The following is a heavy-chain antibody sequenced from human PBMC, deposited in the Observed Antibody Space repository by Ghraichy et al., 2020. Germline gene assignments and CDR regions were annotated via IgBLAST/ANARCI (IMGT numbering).Heavy chain of an antibody. CDR1: GYTLTELS. D-gene: IGHD6-13*01. J-gene: IGHJ4*02. CDR3: ATVLGGIAAEKSVRFDY. CDR2: FDPEDGET. Sequence: ASVKVSCKVSGYTLTELSMHWVRQAPGKGLEWMGGFDPEDGETIYAQKFQGRVTMTEDTSTDTAYMELSSLRSEDTAVYYCATVLGGIAAEKSVRFDYWGQGTLVTVSS. V-gene: IGHV1-24*01.